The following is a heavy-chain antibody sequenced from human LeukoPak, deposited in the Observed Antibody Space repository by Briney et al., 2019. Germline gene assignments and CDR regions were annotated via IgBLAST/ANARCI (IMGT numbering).Heavy chain of an antibody. CDR3: TTGTTLDSSPDY. Sequence: GGSLRLSCAASGFTFDDYGMSWVRQAPGKGLEWVGRIKSKTDGGTTDYAAPVKGRFTISRDDSKNTLYLQMNSLKTEDTAVYYCTTGTTLDSSPDYWGQGTLVTVSS. CDR1: GFTFDDYG. V-gene: IGHV3-15*01. D-gene: IGHD4-17*01. CDR2: IKSKTDGGTT. J-gene: IGHJ4*02.